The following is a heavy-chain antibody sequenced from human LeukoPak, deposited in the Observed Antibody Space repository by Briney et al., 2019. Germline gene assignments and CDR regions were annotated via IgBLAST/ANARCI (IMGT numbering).Heavy chain of an antibody. D-gene: IGHD3-22*01. Sequence: PGGSLRLSCAASGFTFSGYGMNWVRQAPGKGLEWVSSISSSSGYIYYADSVKGRFTISRDNAKNSLYLQMNSLRAEDTALYYCARSITMMNLWGQGTLVTVSS. CDR3: ARSITMMNL. V-gene: IGHV3-21*03. CDR2: ISSSSGYI. J-gene: IGHJ4*02. CDR1: GFTFSGYG.